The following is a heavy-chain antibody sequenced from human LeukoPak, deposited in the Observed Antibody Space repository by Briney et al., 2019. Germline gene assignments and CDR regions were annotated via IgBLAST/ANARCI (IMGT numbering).Heavy chain of an antibody. CDR3: ASSNLGSLGQFDP. D-gene: IGHD3-10*01. Sequence: NTSETLSLTCTVSGGSISSYYWSWIRQPPGKGLEWIGHIYYSGSANYNPSLKSRVTISVDTSRSQVSLKLTSVTAADTAVYYCASSNLGSLGQFDPWGQGTLVTVSS. CDR2: IYYSGSA. J-gene: IGHJ5*02. CDR1: GGSISSYY. V-gene: IGHV4-59*01.